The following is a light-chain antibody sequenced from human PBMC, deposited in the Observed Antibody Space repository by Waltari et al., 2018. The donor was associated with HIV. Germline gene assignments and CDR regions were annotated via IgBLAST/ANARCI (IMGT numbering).Light chain of an antibody. V-gene: IGKV3-15*01. Sequence: EIVMTQSPATLSVSPGERPTLSCRASQSVSTNSAWYQQIPGQAPRLLIYGASTRATGIPARFSGSGSGTEFTLTIGSLQSEDCAVYYCQHYKNWWRTFGGGTKVEIK. CDR1: QSVSTN. CDR3: QHYKNWWRT. CDR2: GAS. J-gene: IGKJ4*01.